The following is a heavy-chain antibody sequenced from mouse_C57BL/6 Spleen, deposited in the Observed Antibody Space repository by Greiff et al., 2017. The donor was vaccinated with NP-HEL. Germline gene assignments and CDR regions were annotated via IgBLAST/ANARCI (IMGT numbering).Heavy chain of an antibody. CDR1: GFTFSSYA. CDR3: AREGNWDWFAY. V-gene: IGHV5-4*01. D-gene: IGHD4-1*01. J-gene: IGHJ3*01. Sequence: DVKLVESGGGLVKPGGSLKLSCAASGFTFSSYAMSWVRQTPEKRLEWVATISDGGSYTYYPDNVKGRFTISRDNAKNNLYLQMSHLKSADTAMYYCAREGNWDWFAYWGQGTLVTVSA. CDR2: ISDGGSYT.